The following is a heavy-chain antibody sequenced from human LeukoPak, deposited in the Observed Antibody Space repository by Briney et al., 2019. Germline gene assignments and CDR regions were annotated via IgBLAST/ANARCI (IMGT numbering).Heavy chain of an antibody. Sequence: SVKVSCKASGGTFISYAISWVRQAPGQGLEWMGGIIPIFGTANYAQKFQGRVTITADESTSTAYMELSSLRSEDTAVYYCARVAYYDFWSGYSTRYYGMGVWGQGTTVTVSS. CDR3: ARVAYYDFWSGYSTRYYGMGV. CDR1: GGTFISYA. CDR2: IIPIFGTA. D-gene: IGHD3-3*01. J-gene: IGHJ6*02. V-gene: IGHV1-69*13.